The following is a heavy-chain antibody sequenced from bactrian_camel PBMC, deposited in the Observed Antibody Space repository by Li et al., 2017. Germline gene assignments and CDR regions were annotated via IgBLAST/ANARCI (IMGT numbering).Heavy chain of an antibody. J-gene: IGHJ4*01. CDR3: AARLRVESARFGTPRPDDY. Sequence: HVQLVESGGGSVQAGGSLRLSCVASGYIVSGGCMAWFRQAPGKEREGVAVIRPDSSTTYTDSAKGRFTISRDNAKNTLYLQMNSLNPDDTAMYYCAARLRVESARFGTPRPDDYRGQGTQVTVS. D-gene: IGHD7*01. V-gene: IGHV3S53*01. CDR2: IRPDSST. CDR1: GYIVSGGC.